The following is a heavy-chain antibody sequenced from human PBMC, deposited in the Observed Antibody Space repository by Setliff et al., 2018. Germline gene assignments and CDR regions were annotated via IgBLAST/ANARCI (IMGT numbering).Heavy chain of an antibody. J-gene: IGHJ6*02. V-gene: IGHV1-18*01. CDR1: GYTFTSYG. Sequence: ASVKVSCKASGYTFTSYGISWVRQAPGQGLEWMGWISAYNGNTNYAQKLQGRVTMTTDTSTSTAYMELRSLRSDDTAVYYCARTYLYSSSWYYYYYGMDVWGQGTTVTAP. CDR3: ARTYLYSSSWYYYYYGMDV. CDR2: ISAYNGNT. D-gene: IGHD6-13*01.